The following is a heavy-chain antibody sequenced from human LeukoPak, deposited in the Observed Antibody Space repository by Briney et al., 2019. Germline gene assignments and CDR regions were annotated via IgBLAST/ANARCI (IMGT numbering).Heavy chain of an antibody. D-gene: IGHD3-16*01. J-gene: IGHJ4*02. CDR3: ASEGGVREKPFDC. CDR1: GGSFSGYY. CDR2: INHSGST. V-gene: IGHV4-34*01. Sequence: SETLSLTCAVYGGSFSGYYWSWIRQPPGKGLEWIGEINHSGSTNYDPSLKSRVTISVDTSKNQFSLKLSPVTAADTAVYYCASEGGVREKPFDCWGQGTLVTVSS.